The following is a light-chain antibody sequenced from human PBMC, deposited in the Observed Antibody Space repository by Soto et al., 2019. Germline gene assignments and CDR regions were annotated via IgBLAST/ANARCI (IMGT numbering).Light chain of an antibody. Sequence: EVILTQSPGTLSLSPGDRATLSCRASQSGSSYLAWYQQKPGQAPRLLIYDVSNRATGIPARFSGSGSGTDFTLTISSLEPEYFAVYFCQQRSEWPLCTFGQGTKLEIK. J-gene: IGKJ2*02. CDR1: QSGSSY. V-gene: IGKV3-11*01. CDR2: DVS. CDR3: QQRSEWPLCT.